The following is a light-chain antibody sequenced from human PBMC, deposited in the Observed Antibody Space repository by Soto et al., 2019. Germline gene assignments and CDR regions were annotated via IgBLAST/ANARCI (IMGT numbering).Light chain of an antibody. CDR3: QEYDSPWT. J-gene: IGKJ1*01. CDR2: DAS. Sequence: EIVMTQSPATLSVSAGERATLSCRARQSVRSNLAWYQQKPGQAPSLLIYDASTRATGIPARFSGSGSGTESTLTIKSLKPDDLATYYCQEYDSPWTFGQGTKVDIK. CDR1: QSVRSN. V-gene: IGKV3D-15*01.